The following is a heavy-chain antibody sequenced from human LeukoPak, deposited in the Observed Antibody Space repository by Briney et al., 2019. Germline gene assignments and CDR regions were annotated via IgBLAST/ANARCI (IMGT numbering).Heavy chain of an antibody. J-gene: IGHJ4*02. CDR2: INPNDGGT. CDR1: EYRFTAHF. Sequence: ASVKVSCKTSEYRFTAHFMYWVRQAPGQGLEWMGWINPNDGGTNYAQKFQGRVTLTRDTTFTTTYMDVTRLTSDDTAVYYCARGGVPGQQLDYWGPGTLVTVSS. V-gene: IGHV1-2*02. D-gene: IGHD6-13*01. CDR3: ARGGVPGQQLDY.